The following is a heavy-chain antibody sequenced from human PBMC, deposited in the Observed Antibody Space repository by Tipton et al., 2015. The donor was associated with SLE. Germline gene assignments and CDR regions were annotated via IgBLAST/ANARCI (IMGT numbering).Heavy chain of an antibody. CDR1: GFTSSLHA. V-gene: IGHV3-30*04. J-gene: IGHJ6*04. Sequence: SLRLSCVASGFTSSLHAMHWVRQAPGKGLEWVAVISYDGTYKYYADSVRGRFTISRDHSTSTVYLQMNSLRTEDTAVYYCTRDASDGSSPLDVWGKGTTVFVPS. CDR2: ISYDGTYK. CDR3: TRDASDGSSPLDV. D-gene: IGHD6-6*01.